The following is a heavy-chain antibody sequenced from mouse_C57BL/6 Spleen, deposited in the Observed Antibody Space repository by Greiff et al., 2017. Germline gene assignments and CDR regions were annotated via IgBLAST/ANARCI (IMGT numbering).Heavy chain of an antibody. J-gene: IGHJ4*01. CDR2: ISGGGGNT. CDR1: GFTFSSYT. V-gene: IGHV5-9*01. D-gene: IGHD3-2*02. CDR3: ARQQLRLRDYAMDY. Sequence: DVHLVESGGGLVKPGGSLKLSCAASGFTFSSYTMSWVRQTPEKRLEWVATISGGGGNTYYPDSVKGRFTISRDNAKNTLYLQMSSLRSEDTALYYCARQQLRLRDYAMDYWGQGTSVTVSS.